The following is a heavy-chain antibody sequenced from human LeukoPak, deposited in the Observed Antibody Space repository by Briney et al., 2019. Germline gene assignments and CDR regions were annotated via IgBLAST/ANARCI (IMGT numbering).Heavy chain of an antibody. CDR2: ISYDGSNK. V-gene: IGHV3-30*18. D-gene: IGHD5-12*01. CDR3: AKDIVATIRHYYYYMDV. Sequence: GGSLRLSCAASGFTFSSYGMHWVRQAPGKGLEWVAVISYDGSNKYYADSVKGRFTISRDNSKNTLHLQVNSLRAEDTAVYYCAKDIVATIRHYYYYMDVWGKGTTVTVSS. CDR1: GFTFSSYG. J-gene: IGHJ6*03.